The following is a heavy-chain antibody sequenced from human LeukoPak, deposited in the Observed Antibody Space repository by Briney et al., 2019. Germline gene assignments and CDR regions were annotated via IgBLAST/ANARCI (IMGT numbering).Heavy chain of an antibody. J-gene: IGHJ4*02. Sequence: GASVKVSCKASGGTFSSYAISWVRQAPGQGLEWMGGIIPIFGTANYAQKFQGRVTITADESTSTAYMELSSLRSEDTAVYYCWGYCSGGSCYRFDYWGQGTPVTVSS. CDR1: GGTFSSYA. CDR2: IIPIFGTA. CDR3: WGYCSGGSCYRFDY. V-gene: IGHV1-69*13. D-gene: IGHD2-15*01.